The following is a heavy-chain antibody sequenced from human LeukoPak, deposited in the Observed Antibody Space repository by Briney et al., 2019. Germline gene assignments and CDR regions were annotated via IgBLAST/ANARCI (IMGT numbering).Heavy chain of an antibody. Sequence: SETLSLTCTVSGGSISSYYWSWIRQPPGKGLEWIGYIYYSGSTNYNPSLKSRVTISVDTSRNQFSLKLSSVTAADTAVYYCARFLSGSYYYFDYWGQGTMVTVSS. D-gene: IGHD1-26*01. CDR2: IYYSGST. V-gene: IGHV4-59*01. CDR1: GGSISSYY. CDR3: ARFLSGSYYYFDY. J-gene: IGHJ4*02.